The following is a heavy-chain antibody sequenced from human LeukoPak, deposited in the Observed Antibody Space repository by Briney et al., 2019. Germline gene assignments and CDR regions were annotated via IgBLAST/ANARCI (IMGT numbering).Heavy chain of an antibody. CDR1: GYRFTTYW. J-gene: IGHJ4*02. CDR3: ARRDYYDSSGYLY. CDR2: IYPGDSDT. V-gene: IGHV5-51*01. Sequence: GESLKISCKGSGYRFTTYWIGWVRQMPGKGLECMGIIYPGDSDTRYSPSFQGQVTISAHKSISTAYLQWSSLKASDTAMYYCARRDYYDSSGYLYWGQGTLVTVSS. D-gene: IGHD3-22*01.